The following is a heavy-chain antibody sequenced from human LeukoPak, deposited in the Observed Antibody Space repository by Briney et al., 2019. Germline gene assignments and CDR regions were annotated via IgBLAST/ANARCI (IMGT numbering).Heavy chain of an antibody. CDR1: GGSFSGYY. J-gene: IGHJ4*02. CDR2: INHGGST. D-gene: IGHD3-10*01. CDR3: ARSSIGSGSDLDY. V-gene: IGHV4-34*01. Sequence: SETLSLTCAVYGGSFSGYYWSWIRQPPGKGLEWIGEINHGGSTNYNPSLKSRVTISVDTSKNQFSLKLSSVTAADTAVYYCARSSIGSGSDLDYWGQGTLVTVSS.